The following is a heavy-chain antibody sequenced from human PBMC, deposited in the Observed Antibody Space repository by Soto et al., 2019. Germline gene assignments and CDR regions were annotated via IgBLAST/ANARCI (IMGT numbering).Heavy chain of an antibody. V-gene: IGHV3-23*01. CDR3: AKRFAYSSGLDGFDI. CDR2: ISGSGGTT. J-gene: IGHJ3*02. D-gene: IGHD6-19*01. Sequence: PGGSLRLSCAASGFIFSSYAMTWVRQAPGKGLEWVSGISGSGGTTYYVDSVKGRFTISRDNSKNTLYLQTNSLRAEGSAIYYCAKRFAYSSGLDGFDIWGQGTMVTVSS. CDR1: GFIFSSYA.